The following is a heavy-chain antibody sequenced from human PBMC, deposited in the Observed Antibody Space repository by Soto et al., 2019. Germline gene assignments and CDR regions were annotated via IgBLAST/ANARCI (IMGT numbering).Heavy chain of an antibody. D-gene: IGHD3-10*01. Sequence: SETLSLTCTVSGGSISSSSYYWGWIRQPPGKGLEWIGSIYYSGSTYYNPSLKSRVTISVDTSKNQFSLKLSSVTAADTAVYYCARSLEAGHYYYDSGSYYPEFDYWGQGTLVTVSS. CDR1: GGSISSSSYY. CDR2: IYYSGST. CDR3: ARSLEAGHYYYDSGSYYPEFDY. J-gene: IGHJ4*02. V-gene: IGHV4-39*01.